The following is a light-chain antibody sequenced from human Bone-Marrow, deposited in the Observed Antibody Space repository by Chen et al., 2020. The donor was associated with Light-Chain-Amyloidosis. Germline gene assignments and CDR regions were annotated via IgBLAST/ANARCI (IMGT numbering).Light chain of an antibody. V-gene: IGLV3-25*03. CDR2: RDT. CDR3: QSADSSGTYEVI. CDR1: DLPTKY. Sequence: SYELTQPPSVSVSTRQTDRINCSGDDLPTKYAYWYQQKPGQAPVLVIHRDTERPSGISERFSGSSSGTTATLTISGVQAEDEADYHCQSADSSGTYEVIFGGGTKLTVL. J-gene: IGLJ2*01.